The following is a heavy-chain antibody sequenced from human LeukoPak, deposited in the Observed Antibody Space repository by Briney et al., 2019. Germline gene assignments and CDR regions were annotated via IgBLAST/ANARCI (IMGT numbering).Heavy chain of an antibody. V-gene: IGHV3-21*01. CDR2: ISSSSSYI. D-gene: IGHD2-2*01. J-gene: IGHJ4*02. CDR1: GFTFSSYT. CDR3: ARVPSYCSSTSCYRVRTLDY. Sequence: GGSLRLSCAASGFTFSSYTMNWVRQAPGKGLEWVSSISSSSSYIYYADSVKGRFTISRDNAKNSLYLQMNSLRAEDTAVYYCARVPSYCSSTSCYRVRTLDYWGQGTLVTVSS.